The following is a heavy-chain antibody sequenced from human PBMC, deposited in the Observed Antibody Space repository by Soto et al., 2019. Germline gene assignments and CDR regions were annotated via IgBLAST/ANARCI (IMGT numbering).Heavy chain of an antibody. V-gene: IGHV4-30-4*01. CDR3: ARDRGAARSNWFDP. Sequence: TLSLTCTVSGGSISSGDYYWSWIRQPPGKGLEWIGYIYYSGSTYYNPSLKSRVTISVDTSKNQFSLKLSSVTAADTAVYYCARDRGAARSNWFDPWGQGTLVTVSS. D-gene: IGHD6-6*01. CDR2: IYYSGST. J-gene: IGHJ5*02. CDR1: GGSISSGDYY.